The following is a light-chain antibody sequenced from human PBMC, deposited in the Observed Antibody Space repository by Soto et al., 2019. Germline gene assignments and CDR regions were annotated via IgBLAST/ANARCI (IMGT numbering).Light chain of an antibody. J-gene: IGKJ2*01. Sequence: DIPLTQSPSFLSASVGDRVTITCRASQGISSYLAWFQQKPGEAPNLLIYDASVLQGGVPARFSGSGSGSEFTLTIRSLQPEDFATYYCQQRNTYPYTFGQGTKLEIK. CDR2: DAS. CDR1: QGISSY. CDR3: QQRNTYPYT. V-gene: IGKV1-9*01.